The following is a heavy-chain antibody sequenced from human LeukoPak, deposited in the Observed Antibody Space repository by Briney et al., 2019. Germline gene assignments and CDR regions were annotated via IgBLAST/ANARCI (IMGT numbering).Heavy chain of an antibody. V-gene: IGHV4-59*08. CDR2: IYDSGST. D-gene: IGHD1-26*01. CDR3: ARLMWSSSDAFYL. CDR1: GGSISSYD. Sequence: PSETLSLTCTVSGGSISSYDWSWIRQPPGKGLEGSGYIYDSGSTNYNPSLKSRVTISVDTSKNQCSLKLSSVTAADTAVYYCARLMWSSSDAFYLWGQGTMVTVSS. J-gene: IGHJ3*01.